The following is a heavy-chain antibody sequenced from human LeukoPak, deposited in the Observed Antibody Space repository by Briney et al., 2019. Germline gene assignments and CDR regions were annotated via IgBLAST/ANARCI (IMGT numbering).Heavy chain of an antibody. V-gene: IGHV3-11*04. CDR3: ARDALYSSGWPNYGMDV. CDR2: ITSSSSTI. CDR1: GFTFSDYY. J-gene: IGHJ6*02. D-gene: IGHD6-19*01. Sequence: GGSLRLSCAASGFTFSDYYMSWIRQAPGKGLEWVSYITSSSSTIYYADSVKGRFTISRDNAKNSLYLQMNSLRAEDTAVYYCARDALYSSGWPNYGMDVWGQGTTVTVSS.